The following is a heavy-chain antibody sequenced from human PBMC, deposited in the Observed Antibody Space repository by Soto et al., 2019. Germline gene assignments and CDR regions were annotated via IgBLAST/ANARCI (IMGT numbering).Heavy chain of an antibody. CDR3: ARAPASSMAASRPFDY. J-gene: IGHJ4*02. D-gene: IGHD6-6*01. V-gene: IGHV3-23*01. CDR1: GFTFSSFA. Sequence: EVQLLESGGGLEQPGESLRLSCAASGFTFSSFAMSWVRQAPGKGLEWVSGISGSGGSTYYADYVKGRFTIARDNFKNTLSLQMNNLRVDDTALYDCARAPASSMAASRPFDYWVQGNLVTVSS. CDR2: ISGSGGST.